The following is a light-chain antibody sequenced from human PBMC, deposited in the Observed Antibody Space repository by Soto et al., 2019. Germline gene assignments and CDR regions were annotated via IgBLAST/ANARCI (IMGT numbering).Light chain of an antibody. V-gene: IGLV2-14*01. CDR3: SSYTSSGTLVV. Sequence: QSVLTQPASVSGSPGQSITISCTGTSSDVGGYNYVSWYQQQPGKAPKLIIYDVSSRPSGVSNRFSGSKSGNTASLTIYGLQAEDEADYYCSSYTSSGTLVVFSGRTKLTVL. CDR1: SSDVGGYNY. CDR2: DVS. J-gene: IGLJ2*01.